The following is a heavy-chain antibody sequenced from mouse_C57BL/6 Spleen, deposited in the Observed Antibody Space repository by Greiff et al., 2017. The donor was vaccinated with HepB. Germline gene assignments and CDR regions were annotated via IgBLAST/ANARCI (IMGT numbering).Heavy chain of an antibody. D-gene: IGHD2-3*01. Sequence: VQLQQSGAELVKPGASVKMSCKASGYTFTSYWITWVKQRPGQGLEWIGDIYPGSGSTNYNEKFKSKATLTVDTSSSTAYMQLSSLTSADSAVYYCAIFSRYEAMDYWGQGTSYTVSS. J-gene: IGHJ4*01. CDR3: AIFSRYEAMDY. V-gene: IGHV1-55*01. CDR1: GYTFTSYW. CDR2: IYPGSGST.